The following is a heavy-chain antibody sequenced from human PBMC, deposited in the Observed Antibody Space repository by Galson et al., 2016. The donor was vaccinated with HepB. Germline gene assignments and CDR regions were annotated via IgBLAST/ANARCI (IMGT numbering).Heavy chain of an antibody. Sequence: SLRLSCAASGFVFSTYNMNWVRQAPGKGLEWVSSISSSRHHYAHSVQGRYTISRDNANTSLYLQMNSLRAEDTAVYYCARACLRYLDWFKSSSYGMDVWGKGTTVTVSS. J-gene: IGHJ6*04. CDR1: GFVFSTYN. D-gene: IGHD3-9*01. CDR3: ARACLRYLDWFKSSSYGMDV. V-gene: IGHV3-21*01. CDR2: ISSSRHH.